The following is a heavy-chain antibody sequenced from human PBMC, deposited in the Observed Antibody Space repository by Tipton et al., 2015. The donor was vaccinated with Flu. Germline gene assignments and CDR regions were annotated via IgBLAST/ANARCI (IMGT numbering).Heavy chain of an antibody. CDR1: GFRFNTFW. D-gene: IGHD6-19*01. CDR3: AGGSGGLITG. V-gene: IGHV3-7*04. Sequence: SLRLSCAASGFRFNTFWMNWVRQAPGKGLEWVAIIKQDASEKLYVDSVEGRFTISRDNAKNSLSLQMDSLRGDDTAVYYCAGGSGGLITGWGQGTLVPVSS. CDR2: IKQDASEK. J-gene: IGHJ4*02.